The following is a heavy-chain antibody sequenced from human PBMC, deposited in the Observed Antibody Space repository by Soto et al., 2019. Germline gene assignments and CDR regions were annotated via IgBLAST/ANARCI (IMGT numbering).Heavy chain of an antibody. J-gene: IGHJ5*02. CDR2: INPTDGSV. D-gene: IGHD3-3*01. Sequence: QVQLVQSGAEVKKPGASVKVSCTASGYTFKSFYMHWVRQAPGQGLEWIGMINPTDGSVSFAQKFKERVTLTTDRPTITVYMELSSLTREDTAVYFCARDFGRHGAVDTTGWFDPWGQGTLVTVSS. CDR3: ARDFGRHGAVDTTGWFDP. V-gene: IGHV1-46*02. CDR1: GYTFKSFY.